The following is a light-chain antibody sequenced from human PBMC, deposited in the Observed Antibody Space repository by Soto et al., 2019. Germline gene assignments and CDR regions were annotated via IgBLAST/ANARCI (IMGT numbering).Light chain of an antibody. Sequence: DIVMTQSPGSLAVSLGERATINCKSSQTVLHCSNYLAWYQQKPGQPPKLLIYWASTRESGVPDRFSASGSGTDFTLTISSLQAEDVAVYYCQQYYTTPVSFGQGTKVEIK. J-gene: IGKJ1*01. V-gene: IGKV4-1*01. CDR3: QQYYTTPVS. CDR2: WAS. CDR1: QTVLHCSNY.